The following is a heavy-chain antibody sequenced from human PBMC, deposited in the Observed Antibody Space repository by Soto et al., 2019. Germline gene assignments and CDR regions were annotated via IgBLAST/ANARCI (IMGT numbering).Heavy chain of an antibody. Sequence: PGGSLRLSCAASGFTFSSYGMHWVRQAPGKGLEWVAVISYDGSNKYYADSVKGRFTISRDNSKNTLYLQMNSLRAEDTAVYYCAKDRGTYYYDSSGYPHYYYGMDVWGQGTTVTVSS. CDR2: ISYDGSNK. D-gene: IGHD3-22*01. CDR1: GFTFSSYG. CDR3: AKDRGTYYYDSSGYPHYYYGMDV. J-gene: IGHJ6*02. V-gene: IGHV3-30*18.